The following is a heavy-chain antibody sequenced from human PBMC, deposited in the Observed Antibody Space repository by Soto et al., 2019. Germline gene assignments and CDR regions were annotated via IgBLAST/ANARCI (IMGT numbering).Heavy chain of an antibody. J-gene: IGHJ3*02. CDR2: IYYSGST. Sequence: SETLSLTCTVSGGSISSGGYYWSWIRQHPGKGLEWIGYIYYSGSTYYNPSLKSRVTISVDTSKNQFSLKLSSVTAADTAVYYCARTRGVLRYFDWPETDAFDIWGQGTMVTVS. CDR1: GGSISSGGYY. V-gene: IGHV4-31*03. D-gene: IGHD3-9*01. CDR3: ARTRGVLRYFDWPETDAFDI.